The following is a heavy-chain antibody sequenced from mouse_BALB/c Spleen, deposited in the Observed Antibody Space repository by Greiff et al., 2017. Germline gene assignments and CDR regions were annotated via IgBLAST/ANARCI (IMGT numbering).Heavy chain of an antibody. Sequence: EVKVEESGGGLVKPGGSLKLSCAASGFAFSSYDMSWVRQTPEKRLEWVAYISSGGGSTYYPDTVKGRFTISRDNAKNTLYLQMSSLKSEDTAMYYFARHPLLLRRFYYFDYWGQGTTLTVSS. D-gene: IGHD1-1*01. V-gene: IGHV5-12-1*01. CDR2: ISSGGGST. J-gene: IGHJ2*01. CDR1: GFAFSSYD. CDR3: ARHPLLLRRFYYFDY.